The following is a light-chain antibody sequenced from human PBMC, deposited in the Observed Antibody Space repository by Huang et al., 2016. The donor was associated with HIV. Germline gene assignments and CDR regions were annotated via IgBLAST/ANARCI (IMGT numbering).Light chain of an antibody. CDR1: QSINNNY. CDR3: QHYGTSPQT. Sequence: IVLTQSPGTLSLSPGEGATLSCRASQSINNNYLAWFQQKPGQPPRLLIYVASSRATGVPDRFTGSGSGTDFNLTISRLETEDFAMYFCQHYGTSPQTFGQGTKLEIK. V-gene: IGKV3-20*01. CDR2: VAS. J-gene: IGKJ2*01.